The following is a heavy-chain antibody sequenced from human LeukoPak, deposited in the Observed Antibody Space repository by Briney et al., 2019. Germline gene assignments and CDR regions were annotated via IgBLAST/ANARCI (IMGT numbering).Heavy chain of an antibody. D-gene: IGHD5-24*01. CDR3: ARDPLVEMATYYFDY. J-gene: IGHJ4*02. V-gene: IGHV3-48*02. CDR2: ISSSSSTI. Sequence: GGSLRLSCAASGFTFSSYSMSWVRQAPGKGLEWVSYISSSSSTIYYADSVKGRFTISRDNAKNSLYLQMNSLRDEDTAVYYCARDPLVEMATYYFDYRGQGTLVTVSS. CDR1: GFTFSSYS.